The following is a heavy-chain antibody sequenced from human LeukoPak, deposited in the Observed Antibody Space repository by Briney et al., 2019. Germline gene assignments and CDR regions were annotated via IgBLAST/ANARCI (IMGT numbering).Heavy chain of an antibody. Sequence: GGSLRLSCAASGFTFSSYALNWVRQAPGKGLEWVSAISGSGGVSYYTDSVKGRFTISRDNSKNTLHLQMNSLRAEDTAVYYCAKATLGSCSGARCYPFDYWGQGTLVTVSS. D-gene: IGHD2-15*01. V-gene: IGHV3-23*01. J-gene: IGHJ4*02. CDR3: AKATLGSCSGARCYPFDY. CDR2: ISGSGGVS. CDR1: GFTFSSYA.